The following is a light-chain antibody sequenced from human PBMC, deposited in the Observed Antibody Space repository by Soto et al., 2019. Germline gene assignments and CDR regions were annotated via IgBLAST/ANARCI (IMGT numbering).Light chain of an antibody. J-gene: IGKJ4*01. V-gene: IGKV3-20*01. CDR1: QSVSSY. CDR2: VSS. Sequence: IVLTQSPAPLSLSPGERATLSCRATQSVSSYVAWYQQKPGQAPRLLIDVSSGRATGIPERFSGSGSGTDFSLTISRLEPEDSAVYYCQQYGSSLLTFGGGTKVDIK. CDR3: QQYGSSLLT.